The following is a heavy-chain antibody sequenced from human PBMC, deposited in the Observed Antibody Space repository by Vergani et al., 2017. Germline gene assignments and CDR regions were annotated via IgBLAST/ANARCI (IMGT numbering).Heavy chain of an antibody. D-gene: IGHD3-22*01. CDR2: IRYDGSNK. V-gene: IGHV3-30*02. CDR3: AKADYDSSGYYFRGAFDI. Sequence: QVQLVESGGGVVQPGRSLRLSCAASGFTFSSYGMHWVRQAPGKGLEWVAFIRYDGSNKYYADSVKGRFTISRDNSKNTLYLQMNSLRAEDTAVYYCAKADYDSSGYYFRGAFDIWGQGTMVTVSS. CDR1: GFTFSSYG. J-gene: IGHJ3*02.